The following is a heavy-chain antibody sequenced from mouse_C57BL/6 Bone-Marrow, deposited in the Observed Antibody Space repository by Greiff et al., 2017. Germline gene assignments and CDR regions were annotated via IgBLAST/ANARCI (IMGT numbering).Heavy chain of an antibody. Sequence: EVKVEESGGGLVKPGGSLKLSCAASGFTFSSYTMSWVRQTPEKRLEWVATISGGGGNTYYPDSVKGRFTISRDNAKNTLYLQMSSLRSEDTALYYCARRAWFAYWGQGTLVTVSA. CDR2: ISGGGGNT. J-gene: IGHJ3*01. V-gene: IGHV5-9*01. CDR1: GFTFSSYT. CDR3: ARRAWFAY.